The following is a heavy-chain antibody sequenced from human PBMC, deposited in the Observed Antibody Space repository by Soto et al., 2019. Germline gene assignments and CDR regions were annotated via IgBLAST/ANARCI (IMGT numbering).Heavy chain of an antibody. CDR2: ISGSGGST. V-gene: IGHV3-23*01. CDR3: AKDRERQWLAYNWFDP. J-gene: IGHJ5*02. CDR1: GFTFSSYA. D-gene: IGHD6-19*01. Sequence: GSLRLSCAASGFTFSSYAMSWVRQAPGKGLEWVSAISGSGGSTYYADSVKGRFTISRDNSKNTLYLQMNSLRAEDTAVYYCAKDRERQWLAYNWFDPWGQGTLVTVSS.